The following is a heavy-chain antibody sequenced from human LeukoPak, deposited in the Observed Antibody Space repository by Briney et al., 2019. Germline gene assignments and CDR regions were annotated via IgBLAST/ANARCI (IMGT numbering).Heavy chain of an antibody. V-gene: IGHV4-59*06. CDR2: IYYSGST. CDR1: GGSFSSYY. J-gene: IGHJ6*02. Sequence: SEPLSLTCPVYGGSFSSYYWSWIRQHPGKGLEWIGYIYYSGSTYYNPFLKSRVTISVDTSKNQYSLKLSSVTAADTAVYYCARAPIMITVGGVIAYYYYGMDVWGRGTTVTVSS. D-gene: IGHD3-16*02. CDR3: ARAPIMITVGGVIAYYYYGMDV.